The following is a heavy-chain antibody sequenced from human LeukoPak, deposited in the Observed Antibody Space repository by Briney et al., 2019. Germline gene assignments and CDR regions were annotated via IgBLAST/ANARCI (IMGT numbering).Heavy chain of an antibody. Sequence: GGSLRHSCAASGFSFSSYAMGGVRQAPGGGLGWVSAISGSGGSTYYADSVKGRFTISRDNSKNTLYLQMNSLRAEDTAVYYCAKDVLRSYEFDYWGQGTLVTVSS. D-gene: IGHD3-3*01. J-gene: IGHJ4*02. CDR2: ISGSGGST. V-gene: IGHV3-23*01. CDR1: GFSFSSYA. CDR3: AKDVLRSYEFDY.